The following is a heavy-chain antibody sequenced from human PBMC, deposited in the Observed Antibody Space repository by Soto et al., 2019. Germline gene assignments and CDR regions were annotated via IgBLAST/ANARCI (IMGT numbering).Heavy chain of an antibody. Sequence: QVQLVESGGGLVKPGGSLRLSCAASGFTFSDYYMSWIRQAPGKGLEWVSHIRSSSSYTDYADSVKGRFTISRDNAKNSLYLQMNSLRAEDTAVYYCARGGDILTGYYTLDYWGQGTLVTVSS. CDR1: GFTFSDYY. V-gene: IGHV3-11*05. CDR3: ARGGDILTGYYTLDY. CDR2: IRSSSSYT. D-gene: IGHD3-9*01. J-gene: IGHJ4*02.